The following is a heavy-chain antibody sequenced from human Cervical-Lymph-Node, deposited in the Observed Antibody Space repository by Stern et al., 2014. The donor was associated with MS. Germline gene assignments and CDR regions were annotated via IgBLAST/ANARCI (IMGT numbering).Heavy chain of an antibody. V-gene: IGHV2-70*01. D-gene: IGHD6-6*01. CDR2: IDWDDDQ. J-gene: IGHJ4*02. CDR1: GFSLSTSGMC. CDR3: ARGSSSSGDLDY. Sequence: ESGPALVKPTQTLTLTCTFSGFSLSTSGMCVSWIRQPPGKALEWLALIDWDDDQYYSTSLKTRLTISKDTSKNQVVLTMTNMDPVDTATYYCARGSSSSGDLDYWGQGTLVTVSS.